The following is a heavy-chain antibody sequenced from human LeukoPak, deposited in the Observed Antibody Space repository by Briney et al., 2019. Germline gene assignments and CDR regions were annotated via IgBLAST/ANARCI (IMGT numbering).Heavy chain of an antibody. Sequence: GGSLGLSCAASGFTFSSAWMSWVRQAPGKGLEWVGRIKSRTAGGTTDYAAPVKGRFIISRDDSKNTLFLQMNSLKTEDTAVYFCTTDRGITDLPLFGYWGQGTLVTVSS. CDR2: IKSRTAGGTT. V-gene: IGHV3-15*01. D-gene: IGHD1-14*01. J-gene: IGHJ4*02. CDR1: GFTFSSAW. CDR3: TTDRGITDLPLFGY.